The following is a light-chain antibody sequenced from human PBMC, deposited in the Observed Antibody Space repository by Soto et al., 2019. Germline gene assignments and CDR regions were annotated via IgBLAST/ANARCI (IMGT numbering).Light chain of an antibody. J-gene: IGKJ1*01. CDR1: QSISSW. CDR2: KAS. V-gene: IGKV1-5*03. CDR3: QQYDSFPRT. Sequence: DIQMTQSPSTLSASVGDRVTITCRASQSISSWLAWYQQKPGKAPKLLIYKASSLESGLPSRFSGSGSGTEFTLTLSSLQPDDSATYYCQQYDSFPRTFGQGTKVEIK.